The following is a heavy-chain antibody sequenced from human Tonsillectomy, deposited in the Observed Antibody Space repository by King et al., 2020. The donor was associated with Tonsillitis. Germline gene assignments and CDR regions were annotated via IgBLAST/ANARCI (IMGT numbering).Heavy chain of an antibody. D-gene: IGHD3-22*01. V-gene: IGHV3-7*04. Sequence: VQLVESGGGLVRPGGSLRLSCAASGFTFSYYWMTWVRQAPGKGLEWVGNIKQEGSEKYSVDSLKGRFTISRDNAKNSVYLQMNSLRAEDTAVYHCARNSSDPKFYYYYYMDVWGNGTTVTVSS. CDR1: GFTFSYYW. CDR3: ARNSSDPKFYYYYYMDV. J-gene: IGHJ6*03. CDR2: IKQEGSEK.